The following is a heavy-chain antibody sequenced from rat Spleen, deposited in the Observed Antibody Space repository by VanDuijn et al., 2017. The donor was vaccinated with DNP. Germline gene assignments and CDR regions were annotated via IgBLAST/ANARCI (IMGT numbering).Heavy chain of an antibody. V-gene: IGHV5-58*01. CDR1: GFTFSSYW. CDR3: AKDRTEYAMDA. J-gene: IGHJ4*01. D-gene: IGHD1-11*01. Sequence: EVQLVETGGGVVQPGRSLKLSCVASGFTFSSYWMYWVRQVPGKGLEWVASINTDGGGTYYPDSVKGRFTISRDNAENTVYLQMNSLRSEDTATYYCAKDRTEYAMDAWGQGTSVTVSS. CDR2: INTDGGGT.